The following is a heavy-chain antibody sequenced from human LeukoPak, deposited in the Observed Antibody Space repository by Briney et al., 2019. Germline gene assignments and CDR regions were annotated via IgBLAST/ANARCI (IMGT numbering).Heavy chain of an antibody. J-gene: IGHJ4*02. CDR1: GYTFTGYY. CDR2: INPNSGGT. CDR3: ARGEYYYDSSGYYCDY. D-gene: IGHD3-22*01. Sequence: GASVKVSCKASGYTFTGYYMHWVRQAPGQGLEWMGWINPNSGGTNYAQKFQGRVTMTRDTSISTAYMELSRLRSDDTAVYYCARGEYYYDSSGYYCDYWGQGTLVTVSS. V-gene: IGHV1-2*02.